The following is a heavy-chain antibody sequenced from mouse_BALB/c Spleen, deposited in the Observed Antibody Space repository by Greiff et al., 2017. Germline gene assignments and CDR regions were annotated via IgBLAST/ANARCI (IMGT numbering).Heavy chain of an antibody. J-gene: IGHJ4*01. CDR2: IWGGGST. V-gene: IGHV2-6-4*01. CDR1: GFSLSRYS. CDR3: ARMKWDGYYPYYAMDY. D-gene: IGHD2-3*01. Sequence: QVQLKESGPGLVAPSQSLSITCTVSGFSLSRYSVHWVRPPPGKGLEWLGMIWGGGSTDYNSALKSRLSISKDNSKSQVFLKMNSLQTDDTAMYYCARMKWDGYYPYYAMDYGGQGTAVTVSA.